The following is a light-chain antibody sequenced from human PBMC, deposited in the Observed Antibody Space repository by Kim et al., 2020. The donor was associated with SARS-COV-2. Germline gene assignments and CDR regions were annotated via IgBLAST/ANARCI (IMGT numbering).Light chain of an antibody. CDR3: NSRDSNNNVL. CDR1: SLRSYY. J-gene: IGLJ2*01. V-gene: IGLV3-19*01. CDR2: GKN. Sequence: SSELTQDPAVSVALGQTVRIACQGDSLRSYYATWYQQKPRQAPILVIYGKNNRPSGIPDRFSGSSSGNTASLTITGTQAGDEADYYCNSRDSNNNVLFGGGTQLTV.